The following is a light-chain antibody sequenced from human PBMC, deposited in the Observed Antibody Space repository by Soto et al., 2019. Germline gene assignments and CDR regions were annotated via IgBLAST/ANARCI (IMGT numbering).Light chain of an antibody. V-gene: IGKV3-15*01. Sequence: EIVMTQSPATLSVSPGDRATLSCRASQDISTNLAWYQQKPGQAPRLLIYGPSTRATCIPARFSGSGSGTEFTLTISSLQSEDFAVYYCQQYDNWLRTFGQGTKVEIK. J-gene: IGKJ1*01. CDR2: GPS. CDR1: QDISTN. CDR3: QQYDNWLRT.